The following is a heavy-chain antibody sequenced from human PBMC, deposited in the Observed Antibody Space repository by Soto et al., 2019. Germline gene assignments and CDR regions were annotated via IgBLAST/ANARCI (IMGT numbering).Heavy chain of an antibody. D-gene: IGHD5-12*01. CDR1: GGSISSYY. CDR2: IYYSGST. CDR3: ASTYDIVATHYYYYGMDV. J-gene: IGHJ6*02. V-gene: IGHV4-59*01. Sequence: ASETLSLTCTVSGGSISSYYWSWIRQPPGKGLEWIGYIYYSGSTNYNPSLKSRVTISVDTSKNQFSLKLSSVTAADTAVYYCASTYDIVATHYYYYGMDVWGQGTTVTVSS.